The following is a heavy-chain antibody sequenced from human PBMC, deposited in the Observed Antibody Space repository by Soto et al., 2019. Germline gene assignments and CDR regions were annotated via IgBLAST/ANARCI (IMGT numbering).Heavy chain of an antibody. CDR1: GGSISNYY. CDR2: IYYTGST. D-gene: IGHD6-19*01. CDR3: ARGRHWLDY. J-gene: IGHJ4*02. V-gene: IGHV4-59*01. Sequence: QVQLQESGPGLVKPSETLSLTCTVSGGSISNYYWSWIRQPPGKGLEWIGYIYYTGSTNYNPSLKRRVTISVDTAENQSSLRLSSVTAADTAIYYWARGRHWLDYWGQGTLVTVSS.